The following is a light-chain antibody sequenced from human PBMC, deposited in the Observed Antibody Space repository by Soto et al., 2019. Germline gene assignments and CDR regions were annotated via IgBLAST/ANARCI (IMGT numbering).Light chain of an antibody. CDR2: DAS. J-gene: IGKJ5*01. CDR1: QSVSSY. Sequence: EIVLTQSPATLSLSPGERATLSCRASQSVSSYLASYQQKPGQAPRLLIYDASNRATGIPTRVSGSGSETDFTLTISSLEPEDFAVYYCQQRNNAITFGQGTQLEIK. CDR3: QQRNNAIT. V-gene: IGKV3-11*01.